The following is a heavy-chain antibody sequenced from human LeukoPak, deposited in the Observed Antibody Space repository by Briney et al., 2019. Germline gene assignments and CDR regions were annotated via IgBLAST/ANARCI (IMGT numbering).Heavy chain of an antibody. CDR2: IGYSAGT. D-gene: IGHD1-26*01. Sequence: GSLRLSSVASGFPFRSHAMAWGRQAPGKGLGWVSVIGYSAGTNYVDSGKGGVTISRDNTKNTLYLQMNSLRAEDTAVYYCATSGYSRYYRRSWGQGNLVSV. CDR3: ATSGYSRYYRRS. V-gene: IGHV3-23*01. CDR1: GFPFRSHA. J-gene: IGHJ5*02.